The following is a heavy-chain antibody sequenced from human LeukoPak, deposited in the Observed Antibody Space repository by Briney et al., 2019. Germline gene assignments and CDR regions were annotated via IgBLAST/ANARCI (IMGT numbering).Heavy chain of an antibody. CDR2: INPDGSTT. D-gene: IGHD3-22*01. Sequence: GGSLRLSCAASGFTFSSYAMSWVPQAPGKGLEWVSRINPDGSTTTYADSVKGRFTISRDNAKNKVYLQMNSLRAEDTAVYYCARVLSGSWDWFDPWGQGTLVTVSS. V-gene: IGHV3-74*01. J-gene: IGHJ5*02. CDR1: GFTFSSYA. CDR3: ARVLSGSWDWFDP.